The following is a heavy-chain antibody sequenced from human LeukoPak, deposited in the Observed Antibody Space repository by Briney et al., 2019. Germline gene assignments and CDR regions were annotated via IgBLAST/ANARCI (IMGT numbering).Heavy chain of an antibody. J-gene: IGHJ4*02. V-gene: IGHV3-48*01. CDR2: ISSSGSTI. CDR1: GFTFSSYS. D-gene: IGHD3-22*01. CDR3: ARGLEYYYDSSGYYYYHY. Sequence: GGSLRLSCAASGFTFSSYSMNWVRQAPGKGLEWVSYISSSGSTIYYADSVKGRFTISRDNAKNSLYLQMNSLRAEDTAVYYCARGLEYYYDSSGYYYYHYWGQGTLVTVSS.